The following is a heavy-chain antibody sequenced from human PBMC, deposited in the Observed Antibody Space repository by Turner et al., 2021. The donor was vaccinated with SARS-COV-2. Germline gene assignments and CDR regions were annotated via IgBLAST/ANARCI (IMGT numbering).Heavy chain of an antibody. D-gene: IGHD6-19*01. Sequence: ELQLVESGGGLSQPGGSLRLSCAASGFTVSSNYMSWVRQAPGKGLEWVSVIDSGGSTYYEDSVKGRFTIYSDNSKNNMYLQMNSLRAEDTAVYYCERGHSSGWHQSGAFDIWGQGTMVTVSS. CDR2: IDSGGST. CDR3: ERGHSSGWHQSGAFDI. V-gene: IGHV3-53*01. CDR1: GFTVSSNY. J-gene: IGHJ3*02.